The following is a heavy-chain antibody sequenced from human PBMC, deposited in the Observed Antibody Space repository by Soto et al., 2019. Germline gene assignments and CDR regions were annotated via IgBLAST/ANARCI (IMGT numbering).Heavy chain of an antibody. Sequence: SETLSLTCTVSGGSISGYYCSWIRQPAGKGLEWIGRMYISGSTNYNPSLKSRVTMSADTSKNQFSLKLSSVTAADTAVYYCAREGFVDNYDSSAYDYWGQGTLVTSPQ. CDR2: MYISGST. CDR1: GGSISGYY. V-gene: IGHV4-4*07. D-gene: IGHD3-22*01. J-gene: IGHJ4*02. CDR3: AREGFVDNYDSSAYDY.